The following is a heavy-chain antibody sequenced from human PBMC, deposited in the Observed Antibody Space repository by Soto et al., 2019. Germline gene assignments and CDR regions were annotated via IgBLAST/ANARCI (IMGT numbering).Heavy chain of an antibody. D-gene: IGHD5-12*01. CDR2: ISGSGGST. CDR1: GFTFSSYA. Sequence: EVQLLESGGGLVQPGGSLRLSCAASGFTFSSYAMSWVRQAPGKGLEWVSAISGSGGSTYYADSVKGRFTISRDNSKNTLYLQMNSLRAEDTAVYDCATGTEYSGYAFIDYWGQGTLVTVSS. J-gene: IGHJ4*02. CDR3: ATGTEYSGYAFIDY. V-gene: IGHV3-23*01.